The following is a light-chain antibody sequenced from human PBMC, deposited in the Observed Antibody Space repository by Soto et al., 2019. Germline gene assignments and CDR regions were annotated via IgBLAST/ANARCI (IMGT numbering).Light chain of an antibody. CDR2: AAS. Sequence: EIVMTQSPATLSVSPGERVILSCRASQSISTNLAWYQYIPGQAPRLLIYAASTRATGIPARFSGSGYGTDFTLSITSLQSEDYAVYYCHQYNNWPPWTFGQGTKVEIK. CDR1: QSISTN. V-gene: IGKV3-15*01. CDR3: HQYNNWPPWT. J-gene: IGKJ1*01.